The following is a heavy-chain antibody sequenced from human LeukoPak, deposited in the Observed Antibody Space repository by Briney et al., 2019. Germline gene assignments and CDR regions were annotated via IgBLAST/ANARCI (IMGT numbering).Heavy chain of an antibody. D-gene: IGHD2-21*02. CDR3: ARRAKKSVIGGDYNWFDP. Sequence: SETLSLTCTVSSGSISNYYWSWIRQPPGKGLEWIAYIHDSGNTNYNPSLKSRVTISVDTSKNQFSLKLRSVTAADTAVYYCARRAKKSVIGGDYNWFDPWGQGTLVTVSS. CDR1: SGSISNYY. CDR2: IHDSGNT. V-gene: IGHV4-59*08. J-gene: IGHJ5*02.